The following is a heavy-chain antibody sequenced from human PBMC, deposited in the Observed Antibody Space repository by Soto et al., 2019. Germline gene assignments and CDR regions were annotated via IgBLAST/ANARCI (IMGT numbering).Heavy chain of an antibody. J-gene: IGHJ4*02. Sequence: PGGSLRLSCAASGFTFSNAWMSWVRQAPGKGLEWAGRIKSKTDGGTTDYAAPVKGRFTISRDDSKNTLYLQMNSLKTEDTAVYYCTTPFFNSGSYLGFGYWGQGTLVTVSS. CDR3: TTPFFNSGSYLGFGY. D-gene: IGHD1-26*01. CDR1: GFTFSNAW. CDR2: IKSKTDGGTT. V-gene: IGHV3-15*01.